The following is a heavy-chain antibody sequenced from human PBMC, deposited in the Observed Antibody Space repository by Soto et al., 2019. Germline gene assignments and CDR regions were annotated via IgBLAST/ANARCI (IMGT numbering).Heavy chain of an antibody. J-gene: IGHJ4*02. Sequence: QVQLVESGGGVVQPGRSLRLSCAASGFTFSSYGMHWVRQAPGKGLEWVAVIWYDGSNKYYADSVKGRFTISRDNSKNTLYLHMNSLRAEDTAVYYCPRDRTYSSSLDYWGQGTLVTVSS. CDR3: PRDRTYSSSLDY. V-gene: IGHV3-33*01. D-gene: IGHD6-13*01. CDR2: IWYDGSNK. CDR1: GFTFSSYG.